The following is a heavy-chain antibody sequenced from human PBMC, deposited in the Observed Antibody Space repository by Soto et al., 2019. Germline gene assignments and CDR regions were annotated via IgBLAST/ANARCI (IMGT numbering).Heavy chain of an antibody. CDR3: AKDLRIAVAGRDYFDS. CDR1: GFSFRSYG. CDR2: ISYDVTNK. Sequence: GGPLRLSCAASGFSFRSYGMHWVRQAPGKGLEWVAVISYDVTNKYYADSVKGRFTISRDNSKNTLYLQMNSLRAEDTAVYYCAKDLRIAVAGRDYFDSWGQGTLVTXSS. V-gene: IGHV3-30*18. D-gene: IGHD6-19*01. J-gene: IGHJ4*02.